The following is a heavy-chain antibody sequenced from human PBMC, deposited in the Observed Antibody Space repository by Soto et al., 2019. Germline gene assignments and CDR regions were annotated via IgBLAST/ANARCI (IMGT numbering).Heavy chain of an antibody. J-gene: IGHJ4*02. CDR2: IYYSGST. CDR3: AREDYDILTGYYRTFDY. Sequence: SETLSLTCTVSGGSISSYYWSWIRQPPGKGLEWIGYIYYSGSTNYNPSLKSRVTISVDTSKNQFSLKLSSVTAADTAVYYCAREDYDILTGYYRTFDYWGRGALVTVSS. V-gene: IGHV4-59*01. CDR1: GGSISSYY. D-gene: IGHD3-9*01.